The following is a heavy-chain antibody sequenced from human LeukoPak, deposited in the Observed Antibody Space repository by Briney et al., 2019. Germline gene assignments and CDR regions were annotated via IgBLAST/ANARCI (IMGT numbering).Heavy chain of an antibody. V-gene: IGHV4-61*02. CDR3: ARDRGITTARGVPSLLDP. D-gene: IGHD3-10*01. CDR1: GGSISSSDYY. J-gene: IGHJ5*02. CDR2: IYTTGSP. Sequence: PSETLSLTCTVSGGSISSSDYYWTWIRQPAGKGLEWIGRIYTTGSPNYSPSLKSRVTISVDTSTNQFSLKLTSVTAADTAVYYCARDRGITTARGVPSLLDPWGQGTLVTVSS.